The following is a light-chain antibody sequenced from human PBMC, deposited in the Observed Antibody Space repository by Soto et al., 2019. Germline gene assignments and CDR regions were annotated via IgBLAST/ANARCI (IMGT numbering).Light chain of an antibody. J-gene: IGKJ1*01. Sequence: DIQMTQSPSTLSASVGDSVTVTCRASQSVSTWLAWYQQKPGKAPKLLISDASSFESGVPSRFSGSGSGTEFTLTISSLQPDDFATYYCQHYNSYSPAFGQGTKVDIK. CDR3: QHYNSYSPA. V-gene: IGKV1-5*01. CDR1: QSVSTW. CDR2: DAS.